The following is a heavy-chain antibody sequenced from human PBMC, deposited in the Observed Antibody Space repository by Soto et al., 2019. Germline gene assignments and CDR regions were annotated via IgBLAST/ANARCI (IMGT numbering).Heavy chain of an antibody. V-gene: IGHV2-5*02. J-gene: IGHJ5*02. Sequence: QITLKESGPTLVKPTQTLTLTCTFSGFSLTTSGMGVGWIRQPPGRALEWLALIYWDDDKRYSPALKNRLTTTKDAXXNXLXPTNTNMYPADKATYYFVRRRRLSDGGIGYCSWFDLLCQGA. D-gene: IGHD2-15*01. CDR1: GFSLTTSGMG. CDR2: IYWDDDK. CDR3: VRRRRLSDGGIGYCSWFDL.